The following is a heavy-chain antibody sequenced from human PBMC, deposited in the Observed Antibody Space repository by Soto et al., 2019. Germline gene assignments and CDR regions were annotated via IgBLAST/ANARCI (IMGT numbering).Heavy chain of an antibody. Sequence: EVQLVESGGGLIQPGGSLRLSCTASGLSVRNNYMSWVRQAPGMGLEWVSVIYNDGTTYYADSVKGLFTIFRDTSKNTLSLQMDSMRAEDTAVYCCVRSVTWGRNYGMDVWGQGTTVTVSS. V-gene: IGHV3-53*01. D-gene: IGHD3-16*01. J-gene: IGHJ6*02. CDR3: VRSVTWGRNYGMDV. CDR2: IYNDGTT. CDR1: GLSVRNNY.